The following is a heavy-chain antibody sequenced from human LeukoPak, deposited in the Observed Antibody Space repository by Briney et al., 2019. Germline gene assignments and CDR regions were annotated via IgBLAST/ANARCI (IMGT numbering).Heavy chain of an antibody. Sequence: SETLSLTCTVSGDSISSYYWSWIRQPPGKGLEWIGYIYYSGSTNYNPSLKSRVTISVDTSKNQFSLKLSSVTAADTAVYYCAKDRPEYDIFAGPNYYHGKDGWGQGTTVNGSS. CDR1: GDSISSYY. V-gene: IGHV4-59*01. D-gene: IGHD3-9*01. J-gene: IGHJ6*02. CDR2: IYYSGST. CDR3: AKDRPEYDIFAGPNYYHGKDG.